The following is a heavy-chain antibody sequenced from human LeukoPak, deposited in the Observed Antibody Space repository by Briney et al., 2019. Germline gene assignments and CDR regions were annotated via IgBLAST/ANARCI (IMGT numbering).Heavy chain of an antibody. V-gene: IGHV4-59*01. J-gene: IGHJ4*02. CDR1: GVSITRFY. CDR3: VQNPYFDWPEFDS. Sequence: SETLSLTCTVSGVSITRFYWNWIRQAPGKGLEWIGSIYYSGTANYNPSLKSRLIMSVDTSKNQFSLRLSSVTAADTAKYYCVQNPYFDWPEFDSWGQGTLVTVSS. CDR2: IYYSGTA. D-gene: IGHD3-9*01.